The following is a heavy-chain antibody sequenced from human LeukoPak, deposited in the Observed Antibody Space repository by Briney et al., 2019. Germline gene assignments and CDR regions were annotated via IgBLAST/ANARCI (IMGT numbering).Heavy chain of an antibody. CDR1: GYTLTELS. V-gene: IGHV1-24*01. CDR2: FDPEDGET. CDR3: LMTTVTTEKRFDY. Sequence: ASVKVSCKVSGYTLTELSMHWVRQAPGKGLEWMGGFDPEDGETIYAQKFQGRVTMTEDTSTDTAYTGLSSLRSEDTAVYYCLMTTVTTEKRFDYWGQGTLVTVSS. J-gene: IGHJ4*02. D-gene: IGHD4-17*01.